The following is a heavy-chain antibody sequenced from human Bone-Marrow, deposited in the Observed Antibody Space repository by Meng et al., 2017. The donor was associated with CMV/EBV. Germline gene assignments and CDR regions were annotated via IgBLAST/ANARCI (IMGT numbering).Heavy chain of an antibody. CDR1: GYTFTSYG. J-gene: IGHJ6*02. Sequence: ASVKVSCKASGYTFTSYGISWVRQAPGQGLEWMGWISAYNSNTNYAQKLQGRVTMTTDTSTSTAYMELRSLRSEDTAVYYCARKGGSSWYGDYYYYGMDVWGQGTTVTVSS. CDR2: ISAYNSNT. CDR3: ARKGGSSWYGDYYYYGMDV. D-gene: IGHD6-13*01. V-gene: IGHV1-18*01.